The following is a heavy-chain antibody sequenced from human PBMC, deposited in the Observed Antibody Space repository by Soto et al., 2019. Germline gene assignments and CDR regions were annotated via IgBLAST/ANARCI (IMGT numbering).Heavy chain of an antibody. CDR3: ARGGHVVVVTAALDY. V-gene: IGHV1-46*01. CDR2: VNPSGGHT. CDR1: GDTFTDYY. J-gene: IGHJ4*02. D-gene: IGHD2-21*02. Sequence: QVQLMQSGAEVKKPGASVEVSCKASGDTFTDYYIHWVQQAPGQGLEWMGTVNPSGGHTTYAQHFLGRVTMTRDTSPSTLYMELTSLTSDDTAIYYCARGGHVVVVTAALDYWGQGTLVTVSS.